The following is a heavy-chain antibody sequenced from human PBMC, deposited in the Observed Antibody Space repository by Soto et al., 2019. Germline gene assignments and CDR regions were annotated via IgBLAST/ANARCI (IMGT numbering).Heavy chain of an antibody. D-gene: IGHD1-7*01. Sequence: PSETLSLTCAVYGGSFSGYYWSWIRQPPGKGLEWIGEINHSGSTNYNPSLKSRVTISVDTSKNQFSLKLSSVTAADTAVYYCARGSITGTTFNWFDPWGQGTLVTVSS. CDR2: INHSGST. CDR3: ARGSITGTTFNWFDP. CDR1: GGSFSGYY. V-gene: IGHV4-34*01. J-gene: IGHJ5*02.